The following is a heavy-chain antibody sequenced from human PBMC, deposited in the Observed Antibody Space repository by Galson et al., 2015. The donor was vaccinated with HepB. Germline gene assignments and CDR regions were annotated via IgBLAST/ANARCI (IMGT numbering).Heavy chain of an antibody. CDR3: ARDRGSGSYYVGGPNKAELTIHLNY. J-gene: IGHJ4*02. Sequence: SLRLSCAASGFTFSIYAMNWVRQAPGKGLEWVSVVYSGGSTYYADSVKGRFTIYRDKSKNTLYLQMNSLRADDTAVYYCARDRGSGSYYVGGPNKAELTIHLNYWGQGTLVTVSS. V-gene: IGHV3-66*01. CDR1: GFTFSIYA. CDR2: VYSGGST. D-gene: IGHD1-26*01.